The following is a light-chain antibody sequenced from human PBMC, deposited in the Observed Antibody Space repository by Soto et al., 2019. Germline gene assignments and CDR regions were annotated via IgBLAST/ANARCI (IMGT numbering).Light chain of an antibody. CDR1: QSISSW. Sequence: DIQMTQSPSTLSASVGDRVTLTCRASQSISSWLAWYQQKQGKAPKRLIYKASTLESGIPSRFSGGGSGTEFTLTISSLQADDFATYYCQQYDIFSLTFGGGTKVEVK. V-gene: IGKV1-5*03. J-gene: IGKJ4*01. CDR3: QQYDIFSLT. CDR2: KAS.